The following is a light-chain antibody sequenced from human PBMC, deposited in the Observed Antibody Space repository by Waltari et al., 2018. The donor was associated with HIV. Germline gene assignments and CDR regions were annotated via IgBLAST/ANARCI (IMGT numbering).Light chain of an antibody. V-gene: IGKV3-15*01. CDR2: GAS. CDR3: QHYSNWPPWT. CDR1: QSVSTN. Sequence: EILMTQSPATLSVSPGERVTLSCRASQSVSTNLAWYQQKPGQAPRLLIYGASFTATDIPARFSASGSGTEFTLTINCLQSEDFAVYYCQHYSNWPPWTFGQGTRVEFK. J-gene: IGKJ1*01.